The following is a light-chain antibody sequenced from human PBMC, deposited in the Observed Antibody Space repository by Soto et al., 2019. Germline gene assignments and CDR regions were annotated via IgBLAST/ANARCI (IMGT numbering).Light chain of an antibody. CDR2: GAS. CDR3: QQSYSAPRT. J-gene: IGKJ2*01. Sequence: DIQMTQSPSSLPASVGDRISITCRASQGIGTYLSWYQQKPGKAPKLLIYGASNLQSGVPSRFSGSGSETGFTLTISSLQPEDFATYYCQQSYSAPRTFGQGT. V-gene: IGKV1-39*01. CDR1: QGIGTY.